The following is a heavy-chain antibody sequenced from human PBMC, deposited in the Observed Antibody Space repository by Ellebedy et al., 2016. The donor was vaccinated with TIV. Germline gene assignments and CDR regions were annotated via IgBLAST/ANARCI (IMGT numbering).Heavy chain of an antibody. CDR1: GASISSYY. D-gene: IGHD1-26*01. J-gene: IGHJ4*02. CDR2: YYSGST. CDR3: ARQGIPVGANDY. V-gene: IGHV4-59*01. Sequence: MPSETLSLTCTVSGASISSYYWTWIRQPPGEGLEWIGYYYSGSTNYNPSLKSRVTISVDTSKNQFSLKLRSVTAADTAVYYCARQGIPVGANDYWGQGTLVTVSS.